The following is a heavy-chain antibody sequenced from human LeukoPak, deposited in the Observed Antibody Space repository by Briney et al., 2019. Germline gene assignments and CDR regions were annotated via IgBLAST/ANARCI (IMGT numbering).Heavy chain of an antibody. CDR3: ARTEVGGNYYYYMDV. Sequence: ASVKVSCKASGYTFTSYGISWVRQAPGQGLEWMGWISAYNGNTNYAQKLQGRVTMTTDTSTSTAYMELRSLRSDDTAVYYCARTEVGGNYYYYMDVWAKGTTVTVSS. CDR1: GYTFTSYG. J-gene: IGHJ6*03. V-gene: IGHV1-18*01. D-gene: IGHD3-16*01. CDR2: ISAYNGNT.